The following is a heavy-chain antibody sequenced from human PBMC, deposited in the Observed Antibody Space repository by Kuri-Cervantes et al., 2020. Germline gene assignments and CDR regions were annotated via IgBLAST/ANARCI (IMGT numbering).Heavy chain of an antibody. CDR1: GFTLRSYA. CDR2: ISSDGSNK. D-gene: IGHD2-15*01. CDR3: ARVNTMMAWYLYYYMDV. V-gene: IGHV3-30*01. Sequence: GGSLRLSSAASGFTLRSYAIHWVRQAPGKGLEWVAVISSDGSNKYHADSVKGRFTISRNNSQNTLYLQMNSLRAEDTSVYYCARVNTMMAWYLYYYMDVWGKGTTVTVSS. J-gene: IGHJ6*03.